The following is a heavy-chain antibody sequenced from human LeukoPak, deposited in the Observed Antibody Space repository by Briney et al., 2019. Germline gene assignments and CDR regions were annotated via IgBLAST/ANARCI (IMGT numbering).Heavy chain of an antibody. V-gene: IGHV3-15*04. D-gene: IGHD1-7*01. CDR1: GFTFNYAG. CDR2: TVSEIDGGTT. CDR3: TTDEDWNYARKDV. Sequence: GGSLRLSCAASGFTFNYAGMSWVRQVPGKGLEWVGQTVSEIDGGTTDYAAPVKGRFTISRDDSKSTLYLQMNSLKTEDTAVYYCTTDEDWNYARKDVWGQGATVIVSS. J-gene: IGHJ6*02.